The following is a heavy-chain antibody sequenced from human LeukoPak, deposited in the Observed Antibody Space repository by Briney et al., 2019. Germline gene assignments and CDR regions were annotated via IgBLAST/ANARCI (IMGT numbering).Heavy chain of an antibody. CDR3: ARADYYEGDAYTSHNGMDV. Sequence: GGSLRLSCAASGFAFSSYALHWVRQAPGKGLEWVAVIAYDGSNKYHADSVKGRFTISRDNSKNTLYLQMNSLRAEDTAIYYCARADYYEGDAYTSHNGMDVWGQGTPVTVSS. D-gene: IGHD3-22*01. J-gene: IGHJ6*02. CDR1: GFAFSSYA. CDR2: IAYDGSNK. V-gene: IGHV3-30-3*01.